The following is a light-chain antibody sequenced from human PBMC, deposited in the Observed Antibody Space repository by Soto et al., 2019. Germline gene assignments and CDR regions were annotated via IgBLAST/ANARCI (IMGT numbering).Light chain of an antibody. Sequence: DIQMTQSPSSLSPSVGDRVTITCRASQAIYNYLAWYQQKPGKVPTLLISAASTLQSGVPSRFSGSGSGTDFTLTISSLQPEDVATYYCQKFSAVPTFGGGTKVEI. J-gene: IGKJ4*01. V-gene: IGKV1-27*01. CDR3: QKFSAVPT. CDR1: QAIYNY. CDR2: AAS.